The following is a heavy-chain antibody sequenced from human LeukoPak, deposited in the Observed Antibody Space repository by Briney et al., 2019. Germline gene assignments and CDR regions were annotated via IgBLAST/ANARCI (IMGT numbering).Heavy chain of an antibody. CDR1: GYTFTGYY. D-gene: IGHD6-13*01. Sequence: GASVKVSCKASGYTFTGYYMNWVRQAPGQGLEWMGRINPNSGGTNYAQKFQGRVTMTRDTSISTAYMELSRLRSDDTAVYYCAREPYSSSCLGYWGQGTLVTVSS. CDR3: AREPYSSSCLGY. CDR2: INPNSGGT. V-gene: IGHV1-2*06. J-gene: IGHJ4*02.